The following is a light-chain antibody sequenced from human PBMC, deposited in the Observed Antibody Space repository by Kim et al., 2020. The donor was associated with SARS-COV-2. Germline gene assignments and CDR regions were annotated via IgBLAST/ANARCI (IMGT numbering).Light chain of an antibody. CDR2: DAS. CDR3: QQCDDLPFT. V-gene: IGKV1-33*01. CDR1: QDIKKL. J-gene: IGKJ3*01. Sequence: SGRDRVTITCQRSQDIKKLLQWYQQTPGKAPKLLIYDASNLEAGVPSRFSGSGSGTDFTLTISSLQPDDIATYYCQQCDDLPFTFGPGTKVDIK.